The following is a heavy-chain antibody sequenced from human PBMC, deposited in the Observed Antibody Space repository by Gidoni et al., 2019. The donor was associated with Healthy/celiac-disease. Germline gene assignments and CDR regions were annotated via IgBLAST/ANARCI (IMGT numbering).Heavy chain of an antibody. CDR3: ARSIVVVVAATPDYFDY. V-gene: IGHV1-69*06. CDR1: GGTFSSYA. Sequence: QVQLVQSGAEVKTPGSSVKVSCKASGGTFSSYAISWLRQAPGQGLEWMGGIIPIFGTANYAQKFQGRVTITADKSTSTDYMELSSLRSEDTAVYYWARSIVVVVAATPDYFDYWGQGTLVTVSS. D-gene: IGHD2-15*01. J-gene: IGHJ4*02. CDR2: IIPIFGTA.